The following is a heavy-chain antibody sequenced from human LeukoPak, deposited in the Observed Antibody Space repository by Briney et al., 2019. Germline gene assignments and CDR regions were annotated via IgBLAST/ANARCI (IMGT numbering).Heavy chain of an antibody. V-gene: IGHV3-15*01. D-gene: IGHD3-16*01. CDR3: TTAGGLYYMDV. Sequence: GGSLRLSCAASGFTFSNAWMSWVRQAPGKGLEWVDRIKSKTDGGTTDYAAPVKGRFTISRDDSKNTLYLQMNSLKTEDTAVYYCTTAGGLYYMDVWGKGTTVTVSS. J-gene: IGHJ6*03. CDR2: IKSKTDGGTT. CDR1: GFTFSNAW.